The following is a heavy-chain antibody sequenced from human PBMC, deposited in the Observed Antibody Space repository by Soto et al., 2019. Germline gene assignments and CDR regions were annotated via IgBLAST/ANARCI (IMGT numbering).Heavy chain of an antibody. CDR2: IYYSGST. Sequence: SETLSLTCTVSGGSISSGGYYWSWIRQHPAKGLEWIGYIYYSGSTYYNPSLKSRVTISVDTSKNQFSLKLSSVTAADTAVYYCARDQLSGYSYGYWYYYYGMDVWGQGTTVTVSS. CDR3: ARDQLSGYSYGYWYYYYGMDV. D-gene: IGHD5-18*01. CDR1: GGSISSGGYY. J-gene: IGHJ6*02. V-gene: IGHV4-31*03.